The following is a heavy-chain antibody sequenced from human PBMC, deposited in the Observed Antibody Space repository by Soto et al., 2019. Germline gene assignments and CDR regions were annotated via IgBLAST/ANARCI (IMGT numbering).Heavy chain of an antibody. J-gene: IGHJ6*02. D-gene: IGHD3-10*01. CDR3: ARAVPGFYGMDV. CDR1: GGSISSGGYY. V-gene: IGHV4-31*03. CDR2: ISYSGNT. Sequence: SETLSLTCTVSGGSISSGGYYWSWIRQHPGKGLEWIGYISYSGNTYYNPSLRSRVTISVDMSKSHFSLNLNSVTAADTAVYYCARAVPGFYGMDVWGQGTTVTVS.